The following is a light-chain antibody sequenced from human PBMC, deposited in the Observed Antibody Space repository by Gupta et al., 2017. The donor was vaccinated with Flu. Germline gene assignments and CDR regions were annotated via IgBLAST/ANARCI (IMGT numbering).Light chain of an antibody. CDR3: CSYGGTSWV. J-gene: IGLJ3*02. Sequence: QSALTQHRAISGSPGQSVTIYCSGCSSYIGANDFVTWYQQHPGKVPKLMIYDVRHRPSGVPDRFFGSKSGNTASLSISGLQAEDEADYYCCSYGGTSWVFGGGTKLTVL. CDR2: DVR. CDR1: SSYIGANDF. V-gene: IGLV2-11*01.